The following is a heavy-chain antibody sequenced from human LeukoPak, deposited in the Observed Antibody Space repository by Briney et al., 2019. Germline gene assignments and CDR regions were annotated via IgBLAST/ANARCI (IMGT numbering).Heavy chain of an antibody. Sequence: SETLSLTCTVSGDSIGRSGYYWGWIRQPPGKGLEWIGNIYYTGSTYYNSSLKSRITISVDTSKNQFSLTLSSVTAADTAVYYCARVPYYFEISGFSFDVWGRGTLVTVSS. CDR2: IYYTGST. CDR1: GDSIGRSGYY. CDR3: ARVPYYFEISGFSFDV. J-gene: IGHJ2*01. D-gene: IGHD3-22*01. V-gene: IGHV4-39*01.